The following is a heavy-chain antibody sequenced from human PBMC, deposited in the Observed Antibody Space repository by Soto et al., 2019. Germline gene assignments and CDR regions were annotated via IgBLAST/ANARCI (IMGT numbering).Heavy chain of an antibody. CDR1: GFTFSSYS. J-gene: IGHJ6*02. CDR2: ISSSSSYI. D-gene: IGHD6-19*01. Sequence: EVQLVESGGGLVKPGGSLRLSCAASGFTFSSYSMNWVRQAPGKGLEWVSAISSSSSYIYYADSVKGRFTISRDNAKNSMYLHMNRLRAEDTAVYYSARDLNDSSRWYYYYSMDVWGQGTTVTVSS. CDR3: ARDLNDSSRWYYYYSMDV. V-gene: IGHV3-21*01.